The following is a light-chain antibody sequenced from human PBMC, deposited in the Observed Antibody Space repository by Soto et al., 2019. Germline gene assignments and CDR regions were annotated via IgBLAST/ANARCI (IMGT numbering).Light chain of an antibody. J-gene: IGLJ1*01. CDR1: SSDVGGYNS. CDR2: DVT. Sequence: QSALTQPASVSGSPGQSITISCTGTSSDVGGYNSVFWYQQHPGKAPKLMIFDVTSRPSGISDRFSGSKSGNTASLTISGLQAEDEADYYCTSYAGTSTYVFGTGTKVT. V-gene: IGLV2-14*03. CDR3: TSYAGTSTYV.